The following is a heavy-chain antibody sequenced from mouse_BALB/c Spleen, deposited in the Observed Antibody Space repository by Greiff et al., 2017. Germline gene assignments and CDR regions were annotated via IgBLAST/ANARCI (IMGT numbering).Heavy chain of an antibody. D-gene: IGHD2-2*01. CDR3: AIGGGYARYYAMDY. V-gene: IGHV2-9*02. Sequence: VQLMESGPGLVAPSQSLSITCTVSGFSLTDYGVHWVRQTPGKGLEWLGVIGDGGSTNYTSTLMTRLSISKDNSKSQVFLKMNSLQTDDTAMYYCAIGGGYARYYAMDYWGQGTSVTVS. J-gene: IGHJ4*01. CDR1: GFSLTDYG. CDR2: IGDGGST.